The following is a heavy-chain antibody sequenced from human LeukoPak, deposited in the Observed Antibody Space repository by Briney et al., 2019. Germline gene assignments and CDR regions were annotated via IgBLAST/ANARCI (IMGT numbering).Heavy chain of an antibody. V-gene: IGHV3-21*01. CDR3: AREGLGGSGYYFDN. D-gene: IGHD3-10*01. CDR2: ISSSSSYI. Sequence: ESGGSLRLSCAASGFTFSSYSMNWVRQAPGKGLEWVSSISSSSSYIYYADSVKGRFTISRDNAKNSLYLQMNSLRAEDTAVYYCAREGLGGSGYYFDNGGQGTLVTVSS. CDR1: GFTFSSYS. J-gene: IGHJ4*02.